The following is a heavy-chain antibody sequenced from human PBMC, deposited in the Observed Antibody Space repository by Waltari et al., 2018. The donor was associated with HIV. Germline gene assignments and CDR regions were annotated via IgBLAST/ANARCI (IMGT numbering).Heavy chain of an antibody. CDR1: GGSINSPNYF. V-gene: IGHV4-39*02. D-gene: IGHD7-27*01. CDR2: VYYSGST. CDR3: AIQTADHFDY. J-gene: IGHJ4*02. Sequence: QLQLQESGPGLVKPSETPSLTCTVSGGSINSPNYFWVWVRQPPGKGLEWIGSVYYSGSTYYNPSLKSRVSISGDTSNNHFSLNLHSVTAADTAVYYCAIQTADHFDYWGQGTLVTVSS.